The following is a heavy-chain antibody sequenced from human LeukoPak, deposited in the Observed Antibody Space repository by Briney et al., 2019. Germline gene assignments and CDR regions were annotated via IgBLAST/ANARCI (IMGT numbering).Heavy chain of an antibody. J-gene: IGHJ4*02. D-gene: IGHD3-10*01. CDR2: ITPNSGGT. V-gene: IGHV1-2*06. Sequence: ASVKVSCKASGYTFTGYYMHWVRQAPGQGLEWKGRITPNSGGTNYAQKFQGRVTMTRDTSISTAYMELSRLRSDDTAVYYCARDRITMVRGGGKIFDYWGQGTLVTVSS. CDR3: ARDRITMVRGGGKIFDY. CDR1: GYTFTGYY.